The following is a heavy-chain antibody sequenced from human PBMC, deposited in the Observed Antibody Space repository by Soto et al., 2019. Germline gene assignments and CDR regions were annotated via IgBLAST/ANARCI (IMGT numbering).Heavy chain of an antibody. J-gene: IGHJ6*02. CDR3: ARLPDYGDEEYLGGGMDV. V-gene: IGHV3-48*02. D-gene: IGHD4-17*01. CDR1: GFTFSSYS. Sequence: PGGSLRLSCAASGFTFSSYSMNWVRQAPGKGLEWVSYISSSSSTIYYADSVKGRFTISRDNAKNSLYLQMNSLRDEDTAVYYCARLPDYGDEEYLGGGMDVWGQGTTGT. CDR2: ISSSSSTI.